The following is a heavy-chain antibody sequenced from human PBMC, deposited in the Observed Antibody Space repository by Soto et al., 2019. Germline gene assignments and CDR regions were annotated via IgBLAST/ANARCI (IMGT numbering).Heavy chain of an antibody. J-gene: IGHJ4*02. Sequence: ASVMVPCKDSGYTFTSNDINWVRQASGQGLEWMGWMNPNTGGSGYAQDFQGRITLTRDTATSTAYMELTSLRSDDTAVYYCARGGPAAGYDLWGQGTLVNLSS. D-gene: IGHD6-13*01. CDR1: GYTFTSND. V-gene: IGHV1-8*01. CDR3: ARGGPAAGYDL. CDR2: MNPNTGGS.